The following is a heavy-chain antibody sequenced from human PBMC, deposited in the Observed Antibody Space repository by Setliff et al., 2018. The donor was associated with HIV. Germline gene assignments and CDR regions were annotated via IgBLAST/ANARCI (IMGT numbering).Heavy chain of an antibody. V-gene: IGHV4-4*09. CDR3: AKSGGWYEGLDS. J-gene: IGHJ4*02. CDR2: ISTSGST. D-gene: IGHD6-19*01. CDR1: GASISTYS. Sequence: SETLSLTCIVSGASISTYSWSWIRQSPGKGLECIGYISTSGSTNYNPSLTSRVTISLDTSKNQFSLNLTSVTAADTAVYYCAKSGGWYEGLDSWGQGTLVTVSS.